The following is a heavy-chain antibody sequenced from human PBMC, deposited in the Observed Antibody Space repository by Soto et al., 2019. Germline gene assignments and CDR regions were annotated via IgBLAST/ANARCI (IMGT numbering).Heavy chain of an antibody. J-gene: IGHJ5*02. CDR1: GFPFGGYA. CDR2: IRSKAYGGTT. D-gene: IGHD6-13*01. V-gene: IGHV3-49*03. CDR3: TRDPPPYSSSWYRFDP. Sequence: PGGSLIRSCTASGFPFGGYAMSWFRQAPGKGLEWVGFIRSKAYGGTTEYAASVKGRFTISRDDSKSIAYLQMNSLKTEDAAVYYCTRDPPPYSSSWYRFDPWGQGTLVTVSS.